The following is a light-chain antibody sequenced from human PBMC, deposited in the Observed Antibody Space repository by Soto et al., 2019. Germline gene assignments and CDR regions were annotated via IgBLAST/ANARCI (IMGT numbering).Light chain of an antibody. V-gene: IGLV2-8*01. Sequence: QSALTQPASVSGSPGQSITISCTGTSSDVGAYNFVSWYQHHPGRAPKLVIFEVNKRPSGVPDRFSGSKSGNTASLTVSGLQTEDEADYYCNSYAGSNSFVFGTGTKVTVL. J-gene: IGLJ1*01. CDR2: EVN. CDR1: SSDVGAYNF. CDR3: NSYAGSNSFV.